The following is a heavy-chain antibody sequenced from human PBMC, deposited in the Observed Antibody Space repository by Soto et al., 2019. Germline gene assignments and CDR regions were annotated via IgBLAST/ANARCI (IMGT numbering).Heavy chain of an antibody. J-gene: IGHJ4*02. V-gene: IGHV6-1*01. D-gene: IGHD6-19*01. CDR3: ARLSYSSRAPYFDS. CDR1: GDSVSSNSVA. CDR2: TYHRSQWYN. Sequence: SQTLSLTCAISGDSVSSNSVAWNWIRQSPSRGLEWLGRTYHRSQWYNDYALSVRSRISINPDTSKNQFSLQLNSVTPEDTAVYYCARLSYSSRAPYFDSWGQGTLVTVSS.